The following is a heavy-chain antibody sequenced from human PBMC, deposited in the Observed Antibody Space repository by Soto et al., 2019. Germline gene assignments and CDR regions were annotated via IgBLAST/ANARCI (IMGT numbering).Heavy chain of an antibody. V-gene: IGHV3-7*01. D-gene: IGHD5-18*01. CDR1: GMTLGC. CDR3: ANELWSSFGS. Sequence: GGSLKLSCVASGMTLGCVSWVRQAPGRGPEGLVNINRDGGETPYVDSVSGRFTVSRDNAKNALFLQMNRLRVGETAVYYCANELWSSFGSWGQGTLVTVSS. J-gene: IGHJ4*02. CDR2: INRDGGET.